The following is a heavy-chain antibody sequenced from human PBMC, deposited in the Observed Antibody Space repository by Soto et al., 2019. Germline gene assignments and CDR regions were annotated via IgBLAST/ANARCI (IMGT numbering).Heavy chain of an antibody. Sequence: GSLRLSCGASGVTVSSYSRNWVRQGPGKGLEWVSYISSSSSTIYYADSVKGRFTISRDNAKNSLYLQMNSLRDEDTAVYYCARGTDRGSYYFDYWGQGTLVTVSS. CDR2: ISSSSSTI. D-gene: IGHD1-26*01. J-gene: IGHJ4*02. V-gene: IGHV3-48*02. CDR3: ARGTDRGSYYFDY. CDR1: GVTVSSYS.